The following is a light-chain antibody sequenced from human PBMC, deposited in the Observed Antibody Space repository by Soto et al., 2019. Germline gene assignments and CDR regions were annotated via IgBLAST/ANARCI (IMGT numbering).Light chain of an antibody. J-gene: IGLJ1*01. V-gene: IGLV2-14*01. CDR3: SSYDSIHTRV. CDR1: SSDVGGYDY. Sequence: QSALTQPASGSGAPGQSITISCTGTSSDVGGYDYVSWYQQHPGKAPKLIIHEVSYRPSGVSNRCSGSKSGNTASLTISGLQAEDEADYYCSSYDSIHTRVFGTGTKLTVL. CDR2: EVS.